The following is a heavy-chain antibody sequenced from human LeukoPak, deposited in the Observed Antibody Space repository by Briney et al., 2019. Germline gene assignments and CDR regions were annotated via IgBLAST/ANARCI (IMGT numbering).Heavy chain of an antibody. D-gene: IGHD3-22*01. V-gene: IGHV4-4*07. CDR3: ARDHTYYYDSSGYYYESYGMDV. CDR2: IYTSGST. Sequence: SETLSLTCTVSGGSISSYYWSWIRQPAGKGLEWIGRIYTSGSTNYNPSLKSRVTMSVDTSKNQFSLKLSSVTAADTAVYYCARDHTYYYDSSGYYYESYGMDVWGQGTTVTVSS. CDR1: GGSISSYY. J-gene: IGHJ6*02.